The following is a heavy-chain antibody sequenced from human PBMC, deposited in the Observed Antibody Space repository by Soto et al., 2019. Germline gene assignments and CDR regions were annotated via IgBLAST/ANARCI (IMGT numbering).Heavy chain of an antibody. Sequence: AVYGGSFSGYYWSWIRQPPGKGLEWIGEINHSGSTNYNPSLKSRVTISVDTSKNQFSLKLSSVTAADTAVYYCARGLRYCTNGVCYRRYFDYWGQGTLVTAPQ. V-gene: IGHV4-34*01. D-gene: IGHD2-8*01. CDR3: ARGLRYCTNGVCYRRYFDY. CDR2: INHSGST. CDR1: GGSFSGYY. J-gene: IGHJ4*02.